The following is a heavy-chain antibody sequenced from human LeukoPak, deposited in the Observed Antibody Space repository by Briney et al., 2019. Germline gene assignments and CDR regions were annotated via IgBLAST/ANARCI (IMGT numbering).Heavy chain of an antibody. CDR2: ISSSSSYI. J-gene: IGHJ4*02. CDR3: AREPMVGLDY. V-gene: IGHV3-21*01. CDR1: GFTFSSYS. Sequence: GGSLRLSCAASGFTFSSYSMNWVRQAPGKGLEWVSSISSSSSYIYYAASVKGPLTISRNTAKNSLYLQMNSLRAEDTAVYYCAREPMVGLDYWGQGTLVTVSS. D-gene: IGHD3-10*01.